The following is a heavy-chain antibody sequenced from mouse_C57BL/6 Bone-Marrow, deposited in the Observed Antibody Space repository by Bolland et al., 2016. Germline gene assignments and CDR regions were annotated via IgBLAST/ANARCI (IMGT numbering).Heavy chain of an antibody. CDR3: ARWGLLGAMDY. D-gene: IGHD3-3*01. CDR2: NT. Sequence: NTYYNEKFKGKATLTADKSSSTAYMELRSLTSEDSAVYFCARWGLLGAMDYWGQGT. V-gene: IGHV1-81*01. J-gene: IGHJ4*01.